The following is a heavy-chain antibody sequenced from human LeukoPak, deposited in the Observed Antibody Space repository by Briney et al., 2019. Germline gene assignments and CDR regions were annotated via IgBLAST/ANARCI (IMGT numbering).Heavy chain of an antibody. D-gene: IGHD6-13*01. V-gene: IGHV4-34*01. CDR1: GGSFSGYY. J-gene: IGHJ2*01. Sequence: PSETLSFTCAVYGGSFSGYYWSWIRQPPGKGLEWIGEINHSGSTNYNPSLKSRVTISVDTSKNQFSLKLSSVTAADTAVYYCARQGQQLITLSGWYFDLWGRGALVTVSS. CDR2: INHSGST. CDR3: ARQGQQLITLSGWYFDL.